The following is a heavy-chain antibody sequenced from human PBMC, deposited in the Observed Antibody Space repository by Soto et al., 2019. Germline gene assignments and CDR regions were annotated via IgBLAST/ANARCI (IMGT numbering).Heavy chain of an antibody. CDR1: GFTFSSYG. D-gene: IGHD3-9*01. V-gene: IGHV3-33*01. J-gene: IGHJ5*02. CDR3: ARDQGQRDYDILTGYYSP. CDR2: IWYDGSNK. Sequence: PGGSLRLSCAASGFTFSSYGMHWVRQAPGKGLEWVAVIWYDGSNKYYADSVKGRFTISRDNSKNTLYLQMNSLRAEDTAVYYCARDQGQRDYDILTGYYSPWGQGTLVTVSS.